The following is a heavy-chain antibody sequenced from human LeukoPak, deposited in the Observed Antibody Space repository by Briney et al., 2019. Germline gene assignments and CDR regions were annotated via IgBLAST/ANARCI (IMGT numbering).Heavy chain of an antibody. Sequence: PGGSLRLSCAASGFTFSDYYMSWIRQAPGKGLEWVSYISSSSSYTNYADSVKGRFTISRDNAKNSLYLQMNSLRAEDTAVYYCARRRIAGTNYYFDYWGQGTLVTVSS. V-gene: IGHV3-11*06. D-gene: IGHD6-13*01. CDR2: ISSSSSYT. CDR3: ARRRIAGTNYYFDY. J-gene: IGHJ4*02. CDR1: GFTFSDYY.